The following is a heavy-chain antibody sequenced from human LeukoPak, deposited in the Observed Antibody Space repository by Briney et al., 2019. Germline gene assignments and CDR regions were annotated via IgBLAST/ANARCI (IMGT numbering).Heavy chain of an antibody. J-gene: IGHJ4*02. CDR1: GYTFNSYG. D-gene: IGHD3-22*01. CDR3: ARDVRDYYDSSGSTDY. V-gene: IGHV1-18*01. CDR2: ISAYNGNT. Sequence: ASVEVSCKASGYTFNSYGISWVRQAPGQGLEWMGWISAYNGNTNYAQKLQGRVTMTTDTSTSTAYMELRSLRSDDTAVYYCARDVRDYYDSSGSTDYWGQGTLVTVSS.